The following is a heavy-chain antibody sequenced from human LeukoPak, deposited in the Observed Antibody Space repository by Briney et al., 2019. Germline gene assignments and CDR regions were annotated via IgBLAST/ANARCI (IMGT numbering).Heavy chain of an antibody. V-gene: IGHV4-39*01. CDR1: GVSPRSSDYY. J-gene: IGHJ4*02. D-gene: IGHD5-18*01. CDR3: ARHGCGHSSGIFDY. CDR2: SYDNEST. Sequence: SETLSLTCTVSGVSPRSSDYYWVRLPQPPGQGLEWSGSSYDNESTYDNPSLNSPATISVDTSRNQFSLKLSSVTAADTAVYDCARHGCGHSSGIFDYWGQGTLVTVSS.